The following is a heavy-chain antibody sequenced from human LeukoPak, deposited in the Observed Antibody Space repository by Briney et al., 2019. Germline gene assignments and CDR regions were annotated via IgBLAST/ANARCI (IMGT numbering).Heavy chain of an antibody. Sequence: PGGSLRLSCSASGFTFSSCAMHWVRQAPGKGLEYVSLISTNGGSTSYADSVKGRFIISRDSADNTLYLQMSSLRTEDTAIYYCVKDQSGTWSFDYWGQGTLVTVSS. CDR1: GFTFSSCA. CDR2: ISTNGGST. D-gene: IGHD1-7*01. V-gene: IGHV3-64D*06. J-gene: IGHJ4*02. CDR3: VKDQSGTWSFDY.